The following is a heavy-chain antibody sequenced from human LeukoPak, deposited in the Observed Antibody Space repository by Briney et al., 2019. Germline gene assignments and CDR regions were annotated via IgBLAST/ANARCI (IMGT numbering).Heavy chain of an antibody. CDR3: ARLRVSSYYGMDV. CDR2: IKSAGSSI. J-gene: IGHJ6*02. D-gene: IGHD2/OR15-2a*01. V-gene: IGHV3-74*01. CDR1: GFTFSSYW. Sequence: GGSLRLSCAASGFTFSSYWMHWVRQAPGKGLVWVSRIKSAGSSIRYADSVKGRFTISRDNAKNTLYLQMNSLRAEDTAVYYCARLRVSSYYGMDVWGQGTTVTVSS.